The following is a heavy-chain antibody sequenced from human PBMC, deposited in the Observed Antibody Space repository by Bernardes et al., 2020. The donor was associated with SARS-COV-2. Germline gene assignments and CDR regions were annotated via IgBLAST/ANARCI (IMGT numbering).Heavy chain of an antibody. V-gene: IGHV3-33*08. CDR3: ARDRGTIFGVVTTYYYGMDV. D-gene: IGHD3-3*01. Sequence: GSLRLSCAASGFTFSSYAMSWVRQAPGKGLEWVAVIWYDGSNKYYADSVKGRFTISRDNSKNTLYLQMNSLRAEDTAVYYCARDRGTIFGVVTTYYYGMDVWGQGTTVTVSS. CDR1: GFTFSSYA. CDR2: IWYDGSNK. J-gene: IGHJ6*02.